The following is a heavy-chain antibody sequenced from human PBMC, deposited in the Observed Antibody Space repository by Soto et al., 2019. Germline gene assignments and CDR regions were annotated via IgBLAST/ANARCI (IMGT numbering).Heavy chain of an antibody. CDR3: AIDIVSVGPRATDSVEV. J-gene: IGHJ3*01. CDR1: GFTFSDTL. CDR2: IKPANGNT. Sequence: QVQLVQSGAELKKPGASVNISCPASGFTFSDTLLNGVRQGPGQRLEWMGWIKPANGNTRYSESFQGRVTISSLSSASTAYVALSDLTAEDTAVYYCAIDIVSVGPRATDSVEVCGQWTMITGSS. D-gene: IGHD1-26*01. V-gene: IGHV1-3*01.